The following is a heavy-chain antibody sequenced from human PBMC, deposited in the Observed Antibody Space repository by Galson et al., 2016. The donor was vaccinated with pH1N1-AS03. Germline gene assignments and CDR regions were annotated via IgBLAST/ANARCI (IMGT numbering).Heavy chain of an antibody. CDR3: VTGNQKYFDY. CDR1: GFTFRTFG. Sequence: SLRLSCAASGFTFRTFGTHWVRQAPGKGLEWVAVIWNDGSLKKYGDSVKGRFIISRDNSNNTVSLEMSSLRAEDSAVYYCVTGNQKYFDYWGQGTLVTVSS. CDR2: IWNDGSLK. V-gene: IGHV3-33*01. J-gene: IGHJ4*02. D-gene: IGHD2-8*02.